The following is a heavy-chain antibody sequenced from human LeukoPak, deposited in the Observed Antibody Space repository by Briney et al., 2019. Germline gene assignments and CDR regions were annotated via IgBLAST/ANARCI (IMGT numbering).Heavy chain of an antibody. J-gene: IGHJ4*02. D-gene: IGHD1-26*01. CDR3: ASQVGARDY. V-gene: IGHV1-3*01. CDR2: INAGNGNT. CDR1: GYTFTSYA. Sequence: ASVKVSCKASGYTFTSYAMHWVRQAPGQRLEWMGWINAGNGNTKYSQKFQGRVTMTTDTSTSTAYMELRSLRSDDTAVYYCASQVGARDYWGQGTLVTVSS.